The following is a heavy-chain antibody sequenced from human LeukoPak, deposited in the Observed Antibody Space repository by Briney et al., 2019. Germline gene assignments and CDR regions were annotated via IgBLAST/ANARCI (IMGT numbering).Heavy chain of an antibody. CDR3: ARDGVTYYYDSSGPTGWDY. CDR2: ISSSSSYI. Sequence: PGGSLRLSCAASGFTFSSYSMNWVRQAPGKGLEWVSSISSSSSYIYYADSVKGRFTISRDNAKNSLYLQMNSLRAEDTAVYYCARDGVTYYYDSSGPTGWDYWGQGTLVTVSS. J-gene: IGHJ4*02. CDR1: GFTFSSYS. D-gene: IGHD3-22*01. V-gene: IGHV3-21*01.